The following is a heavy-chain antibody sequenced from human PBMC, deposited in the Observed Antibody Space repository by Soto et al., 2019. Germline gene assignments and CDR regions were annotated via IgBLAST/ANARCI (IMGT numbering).Heavy chain of an antibody. CDR1: GFTFSDYA. V-gene: IGHV3-30*09. J-gene: IGHJ4*02. Sequence: GGSLRLSCAASGFTFSDYAIHWVRQAPGKGLEWVAVISYDGINEYFADSVKGRFAISRDNSKNTLYLQMNSLRPEDTAVYFCARDLIEYGTSSRMMNANYWGQGTLVTVSS. CDR3: ARDLIEYGTSSRMMNANY. CDR2: ISYDGINE. D-gene: IGHD6-6*01.